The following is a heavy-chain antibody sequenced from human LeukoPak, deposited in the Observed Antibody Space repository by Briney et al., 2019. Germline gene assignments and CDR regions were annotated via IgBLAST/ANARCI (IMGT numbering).Heavy chain of an antibody. CDR1: GGSFSGYY. J-gene: IGHJ4*02. Sequence: SETLSLTCAVYGGSFSGYYWSWIRQPPGKGLEWIGEINHSGSTNYNPSLKSRVTISVDTSKNQFSLKLNSVTAADTAVYYCARGSPWGYFDWLLSYYFDYWGQGTLVTVSS. CDR2: INHSGST. D-gene: IGHD3-9*01. V-gene: IGHV4-34*01. CDR3: ARGSPWGYFDWLLSYYFDY.